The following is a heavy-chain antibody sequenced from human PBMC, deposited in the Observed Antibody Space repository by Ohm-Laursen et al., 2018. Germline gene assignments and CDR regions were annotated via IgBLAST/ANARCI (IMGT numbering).Heavy chain of an antibody. CDR1: GGSISNGGYY. D-gene: IGHD6-19*01. CDR2: IYYSGST. CDR3: ARTHISCWFFLFDY. Sequence: TLSLTCIVSGGSISNGGYYWSWIRQHPGKGLEWIGYIYYSGSTYYNPSLKSRVTISVDTSKNQFSLKLSSVTAADTAVYYFARTHISCWFFLFDYWGQGALVTVSS. J-gene: IGHJ4*02. V-gene: IGHV4-31*03.